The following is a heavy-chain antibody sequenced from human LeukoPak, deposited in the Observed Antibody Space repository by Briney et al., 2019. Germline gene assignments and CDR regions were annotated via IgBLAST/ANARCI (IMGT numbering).Heavy chain of an antibody. Sequence: GGSLRLSCAASGFTVSSSYMSWVRQAPGQGLDWFSIIYSGGSTYYADSVKGRFTISRDNSKNTLYLQMNSLRAEDTAVYYCARAHNGDLYYFDYWGQGALVTVSS. J-gene: IGHJ4*02. CDR2: IYSGGST. CDR1: GFTVSSSY. CDR3: ARAHNGDLYYFDY. V-gene: IGHV3-66*01. D-gene: IGHD4-17*01.